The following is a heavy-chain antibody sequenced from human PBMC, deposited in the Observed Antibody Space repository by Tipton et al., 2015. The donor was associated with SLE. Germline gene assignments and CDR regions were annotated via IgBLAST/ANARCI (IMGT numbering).Heavy chain of an antibody. V-gene: IGHV4-39*01. J-gene: IGHJ4*02. Sequence: TLSLTCHVAGGRLRNSPYYWAWIRQPRGKGLVWIGSVFDTGNTAYNPSLEGRMSISVDTSNNEFSLKLSSVTAGDTAVYFCARQDLGRAATLTFDIWGLGTLVTFST. CDR3: ARQDLGRAATLTFDI. CDR1: GGRLRNSPYY. CDR2: VFDTGNT. D-gene: IGHD6-25*01.